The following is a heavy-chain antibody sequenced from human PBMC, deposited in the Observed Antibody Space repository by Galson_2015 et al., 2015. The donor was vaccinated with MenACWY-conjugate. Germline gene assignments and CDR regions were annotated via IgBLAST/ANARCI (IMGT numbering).Heavy chain of an antibody. CDR2: VITALGTA. Sequence: SVRVSCTASGGSFPTYTISWVRQAPGQGLEWMGRVITALGTANYAQEFQGRVTIAGDKSTSTVYMELSSLGSEDTAVDYCARGHQRRGYFDAWGKGTHGSVSS. CDR1: GGSFPTYT. D-gene: IGHD2-2*01. CDR3: ARGHQRRGYFDA. J-gene: IGHJ4*02. V-gene: IGHV1-69*08.